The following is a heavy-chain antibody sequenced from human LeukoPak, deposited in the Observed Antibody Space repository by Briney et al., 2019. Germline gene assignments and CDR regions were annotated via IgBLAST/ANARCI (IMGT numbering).Heavy chain of an antibody. J-gene: IGHJ6*03. D-gene: IGHD3-22*01. Sequence: PSETLSLTCTVSGGSISSSSYYWGWIRQPPGKGLEWIGSIYYSGSTYYNPSLKSRVTISVDTSKNQFSLKLSPVTAADTAVYYCARDFFDSSGYPQGSYYYMDVWGKGTTVTISS. CDR2: IYYSGST. V-gene: IGHV4-39*07. CDR3: ARDFFDSSGYPQGSYYYMDV. CDR1: GGSISSSSYY.